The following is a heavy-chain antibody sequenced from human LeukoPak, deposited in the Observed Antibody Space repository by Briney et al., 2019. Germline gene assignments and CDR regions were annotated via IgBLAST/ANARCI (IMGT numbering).Heavy chain of an antibody. CDR2: IYTSGST. CDR3: ARERLAMVRGVIPKEAWGWFDP. Sequence: SETLSLTCSVSDDSTTMYYWTWTRQPPGKGLEWIGRIYTSGSTNYNPSLKSRATISVDTSKNQFSLELSSVTAADTAVYYCARERLAMVRGVIPKEAWGWFDPWGQGTLVTVSS. J-gene: IGHJ5*02. V-gene: IGHV4-4*08. D-gene: IGHD3-10*01. CDR1: DDSTTMYY.